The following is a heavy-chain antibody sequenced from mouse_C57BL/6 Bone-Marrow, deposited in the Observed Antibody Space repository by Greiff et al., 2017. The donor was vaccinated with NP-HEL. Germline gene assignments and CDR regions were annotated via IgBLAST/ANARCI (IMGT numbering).Heavy chain of an antibody. J-gene: IGHJ1*03. D-gene: IGHD1-1*01. Sequence: EVQLQESGAELVKPGASVKLSCTASGFNIKDDYMHWVKQRPEQGLEWIGWIDPEDGDTEYASKFQGTATITADTSSNTAYLQLSSLTSEDTAVYYCTPNITTVVGEGFDVWGTGTTVTVSA. V-gene: IGHV14-4*01. CDR2: IDPEDGDT. CDR1: GFNIKDDY. CDR3: TPNITTVVGEGFDV.